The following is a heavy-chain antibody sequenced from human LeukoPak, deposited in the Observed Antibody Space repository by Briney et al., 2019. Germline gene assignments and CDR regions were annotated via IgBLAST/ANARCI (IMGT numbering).Heavy chain of an antibody. D-gene: IGHD5-18*01. CDR3: ARENRAYTAHFDY. CDR2: IYYSGST. Sequence: SETLSLTCTVSGGSISSGGYYWSWIRQHPGKGLEWIGYIYYSGSTYYNPSLKSRVTISVDTSKNQFSLKLSSATAADTAVYYCARENRAYTAHFDYWGQGTLVTVSS. V-gene: IGHV4-31*03. J-gene: IGHJ4*02. CDR1: GGSISSGGYY.